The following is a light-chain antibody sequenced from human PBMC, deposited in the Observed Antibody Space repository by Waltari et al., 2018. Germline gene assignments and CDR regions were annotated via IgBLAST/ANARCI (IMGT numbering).Light chain of an antibody. CDR2: VGAGGIVG. J-gene: IGLJ3*02. CDR1: SGFNTYK. V-gene: IGLV9-49*01. Sequence: QPVLTQKTSASASVGASVTLTCSLNSGFNTYKVDWYQQRPGRGPPRFVMRVGAGGIVGSKGDGIPDRFSVSGSGLNRDLTIRNIQEEDESDFYCVTDHGSGSNLVWVFGGGTKVTVL. CDR3: VTDHGSGSNLVWV.